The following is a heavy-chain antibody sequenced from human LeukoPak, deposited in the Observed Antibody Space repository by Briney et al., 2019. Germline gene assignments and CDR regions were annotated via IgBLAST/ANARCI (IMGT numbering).Heavy chain of an antibody. CDR3: ARDHGDYLEGISEAFDI. V-gene: IGHV4-59*01. CDR2: IYYSGST. Sequence: SETLSLTCTVSGGSISSYSWSWIRQPPGKGLEWIGYIYYSGSTNYNPSLKSRVTISVDTSKNQFSLKLSSVTAADTAVYYCARDHGDYLEGISEAFDIWGQGTMVTVSS. J-gene: IGHJ3*02. D-gene: IGHD4-17*01. CDR1: GGSISSYS.